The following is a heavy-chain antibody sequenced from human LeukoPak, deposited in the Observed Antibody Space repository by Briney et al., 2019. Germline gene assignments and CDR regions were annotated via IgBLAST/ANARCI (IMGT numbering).Heavy chain of an antibody. J-gene: IGHJ6*02. D-gene: IGHD2-21*01. V-gene: IGHV3-66*01. CDR1: GFTVGSHY. CDR3: ARAIAPDGYYALDV. CDR2: IYGAGNT. Sequence: GGSLRLSCAASGFTVGSHYMNWVRQAPGKGLDWGSVIYGAGNTHYADYVTGRFTTSRDNSKNKVYLQVNSLRAEDTAVYYCARAIAPDGYYALDVWGQGTTVIVSS.